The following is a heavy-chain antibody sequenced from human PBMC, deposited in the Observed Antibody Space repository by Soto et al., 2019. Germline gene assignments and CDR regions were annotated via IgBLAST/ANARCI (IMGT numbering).Heavy chain of an antibody. CDR3: ARPTYYYDSSGPPAY. CDR1: GFTFSIYW. V-gene: IGHV3-74*01. J-gene: IGHJ4*02. CDR2: IDNAGSSI. Sequence: GGTLRLSCAASGFTFSIYWMHWVRQAPGKGPEWVSHIDNAGSSICYTDSVKGRFTISRDNAKNSLYLQMNSLRAEDTAVHYCARPTYYYDSSGPPAYWGQGTLVTVSS. D-gene: IGHD3-22*01.